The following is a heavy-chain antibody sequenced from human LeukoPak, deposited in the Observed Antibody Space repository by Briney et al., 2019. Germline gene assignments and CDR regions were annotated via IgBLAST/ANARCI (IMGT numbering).Heavy chain of an antibody. CDR1: GYSFTSYW. D-gene: IGHD2-21*02. Sequence: GESLKISCKGSGYSFTSYWIGWVRQMPGKGLEWMGIIHPADSDTTYSPSFEGHVTISADKSISTAYLQWNKMKASDTALHYCARRISYCGGDICAEDAFDIWGQGTMVTVSS. CDR3: ARRISYCGGDICAEDAFDI. CDR2: IHPADSDT. V-gene: IGHV5-51*01. J-gene: IGHJ3*02.